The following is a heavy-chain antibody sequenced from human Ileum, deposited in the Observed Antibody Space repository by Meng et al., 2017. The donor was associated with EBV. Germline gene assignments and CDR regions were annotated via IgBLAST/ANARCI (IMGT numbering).Heavy chain of an antibody. CDR3: ARGIYELLTGYQPHEY. V-gene: IGHV1-18*01. D-gene: IGHD3-9*01. Sequence: FLVVQAVSGGKKPGASVKVSCKASGYTVTSYGISWVRQAPGQGLKWIGWISAYNGNTNYAQKLQGRVTMPTDTSTSTAYMELRSLRSDDTAVYYCARGIYELLTGYQPHEYWGRGTLVTVSS. CDR2: ISAYNGNT. CDR1: GYTVTSYG. J-gene: IGHJ4*02.